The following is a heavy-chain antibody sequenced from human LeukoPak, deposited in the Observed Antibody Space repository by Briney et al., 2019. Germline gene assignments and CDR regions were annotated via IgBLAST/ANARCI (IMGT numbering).Heavy chain of an antibody. CDR2: FDPEDGET. Sequence: ASVKVSCKVSGYTLTELSMHWVRQAPGEGLEWMGGFDPEDGETIYAQKFQGRVTMTEDTSTDTAYMELSSLRSEDTAVYYCATVTPLSSGWFNGYYWGQGTLVTVSS. V-gene: IGHV1-24*01. D-gene: IGHD6-19*01. CDR1: GYTLTELS. CDR3: ATVTPLSSGWFNGYY. J-gene: IGHJ4*02.